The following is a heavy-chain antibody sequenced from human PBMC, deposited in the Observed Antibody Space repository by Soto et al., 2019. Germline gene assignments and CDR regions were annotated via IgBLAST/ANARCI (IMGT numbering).Heavy chain of an antibody. CDR3: VVAAQPYYFDY. J-gene: IGHJ4*02. CDR2: ISAYNGNT. D-gene: IGHD2-15*01. CDR1: GYTFTSYG. V-gene: IGHV1-18*01. Sequence: ASVKVSCKASGYTFTSYGISWVRQAPGQGLEWMGWISAYNGNTNYAQKLQGRVTMTTDTSTSTAYMELRSLRSDDTALYYCVVAAQPYYFDYLGQGALVTVSS.